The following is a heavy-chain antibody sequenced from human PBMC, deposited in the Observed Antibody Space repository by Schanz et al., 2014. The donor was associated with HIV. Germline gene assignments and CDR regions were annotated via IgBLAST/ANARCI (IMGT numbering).Heavy chain of an antibody. V-gene: IGHV3-7*01. Sequence: EVQLLESGGGLVQPGGSLRLSCAASGFTFSSYAMTWVRQAPGKGLEWVANIKEDGIEKYYVDSVKGRFTISRDNAKNSLYLNMYSLRAEDTAVYYCVHDDSDNDGFDMWGQGTMVTVSS. CDR3: VHDDSDNDGFDM. J-gene: IGHJ3*02. D-gene: IGHD3-22*01. CDR1: GFTFSSYA. CDR2: IKEDGIEK.